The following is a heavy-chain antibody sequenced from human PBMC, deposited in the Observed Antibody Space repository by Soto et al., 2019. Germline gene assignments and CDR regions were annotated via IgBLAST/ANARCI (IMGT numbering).Heavy chain of an antibody. CDR1: GYTFTGYY. Sequence: ASVKVSCKASGYTFTGYYMHWVRQAPGQGLEWMGWINPNSGGTNYAQKFQGWVTMTRDTSISTAYMELSRLRSDDTAVYYCARGQLYYDILTGNTYYYYGMDVWGQGTTVTVSS. CDR2: INPNSGGT. CDR3: ARGQLYYDILTGNTYYYYGMDV. J-gene: IGHJ6*02. D-gene: IGHD3-9*01. V-gene: IGHV1-2*04.